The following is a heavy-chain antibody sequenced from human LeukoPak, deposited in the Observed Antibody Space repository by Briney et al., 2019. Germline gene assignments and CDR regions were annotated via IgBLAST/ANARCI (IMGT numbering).Heavy chain of an antibody. CDR2: IKKDGSEK. CDR3: VRQAGVY. CDR1: GFTFSEYW. J-gene: IGHJ4*02. V-gene: IGHV3-7*01. D-gene: IGHD6-19*01. Sequence: GGSLRLSCAAYGFTFSEYWMTWVRQTPVKGLESVANIKKDGSEKNYVDSVKGRFTISRDNAKNSLYLQMNSLRVEDTAVYYCVRQAGVYWGQGTLVTVSS.